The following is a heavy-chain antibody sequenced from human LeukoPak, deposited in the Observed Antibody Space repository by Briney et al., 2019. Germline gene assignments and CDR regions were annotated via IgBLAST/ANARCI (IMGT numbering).Heavy chain of an antibody. V-gene: IGHV1-2*02. D-gene: IGHD3-22*01. J-gene: IGHJ4*02. CDR2: INPNSGGT. Sequence: ASVKVSCKASGYTFTGYYMHWVRQAPGQGLEWMGWINPNSGGTNYAQKFQGRVTMTRDTSISTAYMELSRLTSDDTAVYYCAIRVLDYDSSGYLLDYWGQGTLVTVSS. CDR3: AIRVLDYDSSGYLLDY. CDR1: GYTFTGYY.